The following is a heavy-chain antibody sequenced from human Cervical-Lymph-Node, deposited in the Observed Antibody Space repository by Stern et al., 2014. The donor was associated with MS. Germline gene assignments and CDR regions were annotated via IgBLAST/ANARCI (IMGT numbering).Heavy chain of an antibody. V-gene: IGHV1-46*01. CDR3: ASGTGSKRPTGNY. D-gene: IGHD3/OR15-3a*01. Sequence: VQLGESEAEVKKPGASVKVSCKASGYTFTSHYMHWVRQAPGQGLEWVGIINPSGDSASYAQKFQGRVTMTRDTSTSTVYMELSSLRSEDTAVYYCASGTGSKRPTGNYWGQGTLVTVSS. CDR1: GYTFTSHY. J-gene: IGHJ4*02. CDR2: INPSGDSA.